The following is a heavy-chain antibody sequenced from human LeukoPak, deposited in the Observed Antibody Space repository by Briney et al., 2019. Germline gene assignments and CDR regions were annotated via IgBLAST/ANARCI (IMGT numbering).Heavy chain of an antibody. CDR2: INAGNGST. CDR3: ASIYGSGSYPEI. Sequence: ASVKVSCKASGYTFTSYAMHWVRQAPGQRLEWMGWINAGNGSTKYSQRFQGRVTITRDTSASTAYMELSSLRSEDTAVYYCASIYGSGSYPEIWGQGTLVTVSS. J-gene: IGHJ4*02. D-gene: IGHD3-10*01. V-gene: IGHV1-3*01. CDR1: GYTFTSYA.